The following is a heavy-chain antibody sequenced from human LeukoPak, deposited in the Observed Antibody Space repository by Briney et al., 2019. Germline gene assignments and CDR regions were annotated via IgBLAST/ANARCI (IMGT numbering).Heavy chain of an antibody. V-gene: IGHV3-15*01. CDR2: IKSKTDGGTT. D-gene: IGHD6-13*01. CDR1: GGSISSYY. Sequence: PSETLSLTCTVSGGSISSYYWSWIRQPPGKGLEWVGRIKSKTDGGTTDYAAPVKGRFTISRDDSKNTLYLQMNSLKTEDTAVYYCTTDHRYSSSWYAKFDYWGQGTLVTVSS. J-gene: IGHJ4*02. CDR3: TTDHRYSSSWYAKFDY.